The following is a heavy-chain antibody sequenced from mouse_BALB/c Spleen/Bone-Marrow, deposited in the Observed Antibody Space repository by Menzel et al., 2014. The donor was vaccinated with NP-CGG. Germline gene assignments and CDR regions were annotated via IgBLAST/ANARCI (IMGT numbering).Heavy chain of an antibody. CDR3: ARRWLPYAMDY. CDR1: GYTFTSYI. V-gene: IGHV1-14*01. J-gene: IGHJ4*01. Sequence: VQLKQSGPELVKPGASVMMSCKASGYTFTSYIMHWVKQKPGQGLEWIGYINPYNDGTKYNEKFKGKATLTSDKSSSTAYMELSSLTSENSAVYYCARRWLPYAMDYWGQGTSVTVSS. CDR2: INPYNDGT. D-gene: IGHD2-3*01.